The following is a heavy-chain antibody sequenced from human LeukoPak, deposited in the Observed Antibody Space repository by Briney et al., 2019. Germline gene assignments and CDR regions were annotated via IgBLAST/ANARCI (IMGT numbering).Heavy chain of an antibody. D-gene: IGHD3-3*01. J-gene: IGHJ4*02. CDR1: GYTFTSYY. V-gene: IGHV1-69*13. CDR3: ARAPTTIFGVVIRYYFDY. CDR2: IIPIFGTA. Sequence: GASVKVSCKPSGYTFTSYYMHWVRQAPGQGLEWMGGIIPIFGTANYAQKFQGRVTITADESTSTAYMELSSLRSEDTAVYYCARAPTTIFGVVIRYYFDYWGQGTLVTVSS.